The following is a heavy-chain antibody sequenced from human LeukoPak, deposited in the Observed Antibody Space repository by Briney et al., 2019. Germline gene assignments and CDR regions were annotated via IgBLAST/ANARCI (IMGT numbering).Heavy chain of an antibody. Sequence: FGTPSLTSTVSLVATSSYYWSSIRQPPGKRLECIGSIYYSVSTNYNPSLKSRVTISVDTSKNQFPLKLSSVTAADTAVHCCARNEVEGYWSGGSCYENWFDPWGQGTLVTVSS. CDR3: ARNEVEGYWSGGSCYENWFDP. D-gene: IGHD2-15*01. CDR1: LVATSSYY. V-gene: IGHV4-59*08. CDR2: IYYSVST. J-gene: IGHJ5*02.